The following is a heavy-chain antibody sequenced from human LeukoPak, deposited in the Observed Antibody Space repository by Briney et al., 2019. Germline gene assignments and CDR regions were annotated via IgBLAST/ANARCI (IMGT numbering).Heavy chain of an antibody. CDR2: IHYSEKT. D-gene: IGHD3-22*01. CDR3: ARDSGFYNSTGFYYAWYFDL. Sequence: SETLSLTCTVSSGSIFSHYWSWIRQSPEKGLKWIGYIHYSEKTDYNPSLKSRATISIDTSRNLFSLKLNSVTAADTAVYYCARDSGFYNSTGFYYAWYFDLWGRGTPVTVSS. V-gene: IGHV4-59*11. J-gene: IGHJ2*01. CDR1: SGSIFSHY.